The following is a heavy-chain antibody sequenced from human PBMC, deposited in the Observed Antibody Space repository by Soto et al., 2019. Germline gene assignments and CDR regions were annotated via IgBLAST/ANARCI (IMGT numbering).Heavy chain of an antibody. V-gene: IGHV4-31*02. CDR3: ALALGPTTGLDY. J-gene: IGHJ4*02. D-gene: IGHD1-26*01. CDR1: GASTVSHYH. CDR2: IFNSGTT. Sequence: QVQLQESGPGLVKPSQTLSLTCSVSGASTVSHYHWTWIRQPPGKGLEWMGYIFNSGTTFYNPSLTSRLSISMYTSGNHFSLELRSVTAADTAVYYCALALGPTTGLDYWGQGTLVPVSS.